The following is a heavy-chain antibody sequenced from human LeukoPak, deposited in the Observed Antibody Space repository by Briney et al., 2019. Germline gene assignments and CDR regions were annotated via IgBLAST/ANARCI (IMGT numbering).Heavy chain of an antibody. CDR2: IKQDGGEK. D-gene: IGHD5-18*01. CDR3: ARDRIEHPYYYYGMDV. V-gene: IGHV3-7*01. Sequence: GGSLRLSCAASGFTFSSYWMSWVRQAPGKGLKWVANIKQDGGEKYYVDTVKGRFTISRDNSKNTLYLQMNSLRAEDTAVYYCARDRIEHPYYYYGMDVWGQGTTVTVSS. CDR1: GFTFSSYW. J-gene: IGHJ6*02.